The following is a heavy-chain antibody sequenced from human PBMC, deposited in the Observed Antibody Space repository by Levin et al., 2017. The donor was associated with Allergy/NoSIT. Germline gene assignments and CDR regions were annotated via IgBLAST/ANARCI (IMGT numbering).Heavy chain of an antibody. D-gene: IGHD2/OR15-2a*01. CDR1: GVAFSSYS. CDR3: AGMKRNILQAFGS. Sequence: PTGGSLRLSCVASGVAFSSYSMNWVRQAPGKGLEWISYISSSSSSIDYADSVKGRFTISRDNAKNSLFLQMNSLRDEDTAVYFCAGMKRNILQAFGSWGQGTMVTVSS. V-gene: IGHV3-48*02. CDR2: ISSSSSSI. J-gene: IGHJ3*02.